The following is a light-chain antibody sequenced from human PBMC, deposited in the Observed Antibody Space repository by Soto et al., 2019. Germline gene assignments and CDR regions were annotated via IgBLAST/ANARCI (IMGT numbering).Light chain of an antibody. J-gene: IGKJ2*01. Sequence: EIVLTQSPGTLSLSPGETATLSCRASQDVSSRYLAWYQQKPGQAPRLLIYGASSRATGIPDRISGSGSGTDFTLTISRLEPEDSAVYYCQQYGASPYTFGQGTKLEI. V-gene: IGKV3-20*01. CDR3: QQYGASPYT. CDR2: GAS. CDR1: QDVSSRY.